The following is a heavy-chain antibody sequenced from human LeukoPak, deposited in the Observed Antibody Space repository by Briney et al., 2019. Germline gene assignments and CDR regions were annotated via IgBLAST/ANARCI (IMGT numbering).Heavy chain of an antibody. V-gene: IGHV4-39*07. Sequence: SETLSLTCTVSGGSISSSSYYWGWIRQPPGKGLEWIGSIYYSGSTYYNPSLKSRVTISVDTSKNQFSLKLSSVTAADTAVYYCARLTPFVVVTPVFDYWGQGTLVTVSS. D-gene: IGHD4-23*01. J-gene: IGHJ4*02. CDR2: IYYSGST. CDR3: ARLTPFVVVTPVFDY. CDR1: GGSISSSSYY.